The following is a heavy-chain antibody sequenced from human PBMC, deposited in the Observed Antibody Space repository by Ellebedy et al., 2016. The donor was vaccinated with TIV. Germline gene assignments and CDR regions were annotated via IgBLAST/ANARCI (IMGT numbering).Heavy chain of an antibody. CDR2: ISYDGRDV. CDR3: ARDPHYVWGSFRDSRGTFDV. D-gene: IGHD3-16*02. CDR1: GFNFSTYG. V-gene: IGHV3-30*04. Sequence: GESLKISCAASGFNFSTYGVNWVRQAPGKGLEWVALISYDGRDVFYADSVKGRFTVSRDNSKNTAFLQVDSLKIDDTALYYCARDPHYVWGSFRDSRGTFDVWGQGTVVTVSS. J-gene: IGHJ3*01.